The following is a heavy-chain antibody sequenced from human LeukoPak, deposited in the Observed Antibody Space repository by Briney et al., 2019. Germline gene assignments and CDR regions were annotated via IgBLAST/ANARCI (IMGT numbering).Heavy chain of an antibody. J-gene: IGHJ4*02. Sequence: GGSLRLSCTASGFRFSDYSMNWVRQAPGQGLEWVSSISSSSSYTYYADSVKGRFTISRDNAKNSLYLQMNSLRAEDTAVYYCARDPLSGSYPSYWGQGTLVTVSS. CDR2: ISSSSSYT. CDR3: ARDPLSGSYPSY. V-gene: IGHV3-21*01. D-gene: IGHD1-26*01. CDR1: GFRFSDYS.